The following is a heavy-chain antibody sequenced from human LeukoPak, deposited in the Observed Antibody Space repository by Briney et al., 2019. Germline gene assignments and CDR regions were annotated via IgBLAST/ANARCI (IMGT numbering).Heavy chain of an antibody. CDR1: GGSISSYY. CDR3: ARRRGSDYGDYWKWFDP. V-gene: IGHV4-4*09. Sequence: SETLSLTCTVSGGSISSYYWSWIRQPPGKGLEWIGYIYTSGSTNYNPSLKSRVTISVDTSKNQFSLKLSSVTAADTAVYYCARRRGSDYGDYWKWFDPWGQGTVVTVSS. J-gene: IGHJ5*02. D-gene: IGHD4-17*01. CDR2: IYTSGST.